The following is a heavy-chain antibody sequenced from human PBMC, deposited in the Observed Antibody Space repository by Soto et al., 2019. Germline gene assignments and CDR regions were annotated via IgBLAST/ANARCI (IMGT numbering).Heavy chain of an antibody. V-gene: IGHV3-21*01. J-gene: IGHJ4*02. CDR3: ARSFPIDIVVVVAATQYHDY. D-gene: IGHD2-15*01. CDR1: VVTFSSYS. Sequence: GGSLRLSRSASVVTFSSYSMNWVRQAQGKGLEWVSSISSSSSYIYYADSVKGRFTISRDNAKNSLYLQMNSLRAEDTAVYYCARSFPIDIVVVVAATQYHDYWGQGTLVTVSS. CDR2: ISSSSSYI.